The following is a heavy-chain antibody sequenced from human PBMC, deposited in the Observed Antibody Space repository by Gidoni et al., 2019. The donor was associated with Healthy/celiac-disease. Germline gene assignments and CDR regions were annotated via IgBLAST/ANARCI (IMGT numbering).Heavy chain of an antibody. D-gene: IGHD4-17*01. CDR3: ARDKLVTTLSDYFDY. CDR2: IIPILGIA. CDR1: GSTFSSYA. Sequence: QVQLVPSGAEVKKPGSSVKVSCKPSGSTFSSYAISWVRQAPGQGLEWMGRIIPILGIANYAQKFQGRVTITADKSTSTAYMELSSLRSEDTAVYYCARDKLVTTLSDYFDYWGQGTLVTVSS. J-gene: IGHJ4*02. V-gene: IGHV1-69*04.